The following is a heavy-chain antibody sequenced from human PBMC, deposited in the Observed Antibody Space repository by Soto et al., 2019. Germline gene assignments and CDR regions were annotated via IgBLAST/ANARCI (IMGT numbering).Heavy chain of an antibody. CDR3: ARHSNRNYGLYYLDY. CDR2: IYYSGST. D-gene: IGHD4-4*01. V-gene: IGHV4-59*08. J-gene: IGHJ4*02. Sequence: QEKGLEWIGYIYYSGSTKYKPSLKRRVTISVDTSKNQFSLKVSSATAADTAVYYCARHSNRNYGLYYLDYWGLGALVTVSS.